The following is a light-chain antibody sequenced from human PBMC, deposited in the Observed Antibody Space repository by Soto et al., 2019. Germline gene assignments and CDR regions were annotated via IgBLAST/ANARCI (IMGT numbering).Light chain of an antibody. V-gene: IGLV2-14*01. Sequence: QSAQTQPASVSGSPGQSITISCTGTSSDVGGYNYVSWYQQHPAKAPKLMIFEVRNRPSGVSYRFSGSRSGNTAYLTISGLQAEEEADYYCSSYASSNTVVFGGGTKLTVL. J-gene: IGLJ2*01. CDR3: SSYASSNTVV. CDR1: SSDVGGYNY. CDR2: EVR.